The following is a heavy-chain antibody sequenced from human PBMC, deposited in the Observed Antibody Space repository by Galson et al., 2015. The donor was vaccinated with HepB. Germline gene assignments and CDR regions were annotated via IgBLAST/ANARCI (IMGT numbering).Heavy chain of an antibody. Sequence: SVKVSCKASGYTFTSYYMHWVRQAPGQGLEWMGIINPSGGSTSYAQKFQGRVTMTRDTSTSTVYMELSSLRSEDTAVYYCARTACSGGSCYKGWFDPWGQGTLVTVSS. CDR3: ARTACSGGSCYKGWFDP. CDR1: GYTFTSYY. CDR2: INPSGGST. D-gene: IGHD2-15*01. V-gene: IGHV1-46*01. J-gene: IGHJ5*02.